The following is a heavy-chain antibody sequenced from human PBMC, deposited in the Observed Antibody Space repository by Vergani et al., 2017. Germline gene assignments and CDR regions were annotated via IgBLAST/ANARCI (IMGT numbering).Heavy chain of an antibody. V-gene: IGHV3-33*04. CDR1: GFTLTSYC. CDR2: TWFDGRNK. Sequence: QVQLVESGGGVVQPGRSLRLSCATSGFTLTSYCIHWVRQAPGKGPEWVAVTWFDGRNKFYSDFVKGRFIISRNNSKDIVYLQMNRLRVEDTAVYYCARDRRIMYNWFDPWVQGTLVTVS. J-gene: IGHJ5*02. CDR3: ARDRRIMYNWFDP.